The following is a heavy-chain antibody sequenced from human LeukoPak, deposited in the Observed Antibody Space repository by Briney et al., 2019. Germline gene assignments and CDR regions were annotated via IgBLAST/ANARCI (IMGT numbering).Heavy chain of an antibody. V-gene: IGHV4-34*01. Sequence: SETLSLTCAVYGGSFSGYFWSWIRQPPGKGLEWIGEINHSGRTNYNPSLKSRVTISVDTSKNQFSLKLSSVTAADTAVYYCARFVPARYYFDYWGQGTLVTVSS. CDR2: INHSGRT. CDR3: ARFVPARYYFDY. CDR1: GGSFSGYF. J-gene: IGHJ4*02. D-gene: IGHD2-8*01.